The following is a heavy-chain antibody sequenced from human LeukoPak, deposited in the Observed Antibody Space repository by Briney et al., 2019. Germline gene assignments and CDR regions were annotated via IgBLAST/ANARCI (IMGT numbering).Heavy chain of an antibody. CDR2: IKQDGSEK. V-gene: IGHV3-7*01. J-gene: IGHJ4*02. CDR3: ARDGNILTGYYADY. D-gene: IGHD3-9*01. CDR1: GFTFSIYW. Sequence: GGSLRLSCAASGFTFSIYWISWVRQAPGKGLEWVANIKQDGSEKYYVDSVKGRFTISRDNAKNSLYLQMDSLRAEDTAVYYCARDGNILTGYYADYWGQGTLVTVSS.